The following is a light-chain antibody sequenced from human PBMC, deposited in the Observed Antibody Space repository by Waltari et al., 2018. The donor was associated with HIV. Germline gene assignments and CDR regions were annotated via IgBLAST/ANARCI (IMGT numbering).Light chain of an antibody. CDR3: SSYTSPNTLL. Sequence: QSALTQPASVSAFPGQSITISCTGPESDISFYDFVSWYRQDPGKAPQLVMYSVNTPPSETSSLFARLKSGNTASLRISGLQFEDEGDYYCSSYTSPNTLLFGGGTKLTV. CDR1: ESDISFYDF. V-gene: IGLV2-14*01. CDR2: SVN. J-gene: IGLJ3*02.